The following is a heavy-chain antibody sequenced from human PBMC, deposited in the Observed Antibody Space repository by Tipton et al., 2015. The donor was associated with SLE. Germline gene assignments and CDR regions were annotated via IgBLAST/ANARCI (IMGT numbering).Heavy chain of an antibody. CDR2: IRSKANSYAT. CDR1: GFTFSGSA. V-gene: IGHV3-73*01. J-gene: IGHJ3*02. CDR3: TAGDAFDI. Sequence: SLRLSRAASGFTFSGSAMHWVRQASGKGLEWVGRIRSKANSYATAYAASVKGRFTISRDDSKNTAYLQMNSLKTEDTAVYYCTAGDAFDIWGQGTMVTVSS.